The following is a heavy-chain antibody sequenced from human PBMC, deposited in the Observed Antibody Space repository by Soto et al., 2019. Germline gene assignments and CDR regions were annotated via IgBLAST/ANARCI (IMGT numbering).Heavy chain of an antibody. V-gene: IGHV4-4*02. J-gene: IGHJ5*02. CDR3: ARRSSPYWFDP. CDR1: GGSISSSNW. CDR2: IYHSGST. Sequence: QVQLQESGPGLVKPSGTLSLTCAVSGGSISSSNWWSWVRQPPGKGLEWIGEIYHSGSTNYNPSLKSXXTXSXXKSKNHFSPKLSAVTAADTAVYYCARRSSPYWFDPWGQGTLVTVSS.